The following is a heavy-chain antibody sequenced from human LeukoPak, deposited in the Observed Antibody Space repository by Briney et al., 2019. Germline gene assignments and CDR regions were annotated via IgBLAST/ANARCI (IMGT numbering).Heavy chain of an antibody. CDR2: MNPNSGNT. CDR3: ARDRHYDASTVFDP. CDR1: GYTFTSYD. D-gene: IGHD3-3*01. Sequence: ASVKVSCKASGYTFTSYDINWVRQATGQGLEWMGWMNPNSGNTGYAQKFQGRVTMTRNTSISTAYMELSSLRSDDTAVYYCARDRHYDASTVFDPWGQGTLVTVSS. J-gene: IGHJ5*02. V-gene: IGHV1-8*01.